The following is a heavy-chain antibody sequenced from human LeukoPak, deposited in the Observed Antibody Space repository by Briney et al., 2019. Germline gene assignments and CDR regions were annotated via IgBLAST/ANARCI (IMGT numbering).Heavy chain of an antibody. CDR3: ARDIEPRSFRSGMDV. Sequence: GGSLRLSCVASGITVSSNYMSWVRQAPGKGLEWVSIIYSGGSTYYADSVRGRFTISRDNSKNTLYLQMNSLRAEDTAVYYCARDIEPRSFRSGMDVWGQGTTVTVSS. CDR2: IYSGGST. D-gene: IGHD1-26*01. J-gene: IGHJ6*02. CDR1: GITVSSNY. V-gene: IGHV3-53*01.